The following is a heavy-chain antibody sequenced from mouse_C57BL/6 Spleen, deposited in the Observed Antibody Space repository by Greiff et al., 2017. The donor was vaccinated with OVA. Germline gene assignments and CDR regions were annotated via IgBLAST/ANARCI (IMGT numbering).Heavy chain of an antibody. D-gene: IGHD3-3*01. CDR1: GFTFSDAW. J-gene: IGHJ2*01. CDR2: IRNKANNHAT. CDR3: TRRGTRGYYFDY. V-gene: IGHV6-6*01. Sequence: EVKVVESGGGLVQPGGSMKLSCAASGFTFSDAWMDWVRQSPEKGLEWVAEIRNKANNHATYYAESVKGRFTISRDDSKSSVYLQMNSLRAEDTGIYYCTRRGTRGYYFDYWGQGTTLTVSS.